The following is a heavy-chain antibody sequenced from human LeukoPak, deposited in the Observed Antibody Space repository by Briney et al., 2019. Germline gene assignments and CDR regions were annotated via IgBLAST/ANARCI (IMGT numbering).Heavy chain of an antibody. Sequence: ASVKVSCKASGYTFTSYYMHWVRQAPGQGLEWMGIINPSGGSTSYAQKFHGRVTMTEDTSTDTAYMELSSLRSEDTAVYYCATGTPALLQEFDYWGQGTLVTVSS. V-gene: IGHV1-46*01. CDR1: GYTFTSYY. D-gene: IGHD3-22*01. J-gene: IGHJ4*02. CDR2: INPSGGST. CDR3: ATGTPALLQEFDY.